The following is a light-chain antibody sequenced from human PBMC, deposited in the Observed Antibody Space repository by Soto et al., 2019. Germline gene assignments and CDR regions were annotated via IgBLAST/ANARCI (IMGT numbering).Light chain of an antibody. J-gene: IGLJ2*01. Sequence: QSALTQPPSASGSPGQSVTISCTGTSSDVDDYNYVSWYQQHPGKAPKLMIYEVNVRPSGVPDRFSGSKSGNTASLTVSGLQAEDEADYYCQSYDSSLSASVVFGGGTKLTVL. CDR1: SSDVDDYNY. CDR3: QSYDSSLSASVV. V-gene: IGLV2-8*01. CDR2: EVN.